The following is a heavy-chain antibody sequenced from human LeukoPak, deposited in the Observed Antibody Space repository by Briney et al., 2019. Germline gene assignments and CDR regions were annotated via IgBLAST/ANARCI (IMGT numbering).Heavy chain of an antibody. J-gene: IGHJ4*02. D-gene: IGHD3-10*01. CDR2: IYYSGST. CDR1: GGSISSSSYY. Sequence: PAETLSLTCTVSGGSISSSSYYWRWIRQPPGKGLGWIGSIYYSGSTYYNPSLKSRLIISVDTSKNQYSLKLSSVTAADTAVYYCARSESQEGMYLRADYFDYWGQGTLVTVSS. CDR3: ARSESQEGMYLRADYFDY. V-gene: IGHV4-39*07.